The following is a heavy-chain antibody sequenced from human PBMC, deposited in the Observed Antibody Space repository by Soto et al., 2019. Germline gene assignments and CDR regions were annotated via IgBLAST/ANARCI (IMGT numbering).Heavy chain of an antibody. CDR3: ARSDGDYGYDY. J-gene: IGHJ4*02. CDR2: IYYSGST. Sequence: QVQLQESGPGLVKPSETLSLTCTVSGGSISSYYWSWIRQPPGKGLEWIGYIYYSGSTNYNPSLKSRVTISVDTSKNQFSLKLSSVTAADTAVYYCARSDGDYGYDYWGQGTLVTVSS. V-gene: IGHV4-59*01. CDR1: GGSISSYY. D-gene: IGHD4-17*01.